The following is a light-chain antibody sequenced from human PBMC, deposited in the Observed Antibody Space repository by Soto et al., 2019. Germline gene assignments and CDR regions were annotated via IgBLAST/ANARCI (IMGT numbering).Light chain of an antibody. J-gene: IGKJ5*01. CDR2: AAS. V-gene: IGKV3-15*01. CDR1: QHVSSN. CDR3: QQYNNWPLIT. Sequence: EIVLTQSVGTLYLSPGERATLSCRASQHVSSNYLAWYQQKPGQAPRLLIYAASTRATGIPDRFSGSGSGTEFTLTISSLQSEDFAVYYCQQYNNWPLITFGQGRLLE.